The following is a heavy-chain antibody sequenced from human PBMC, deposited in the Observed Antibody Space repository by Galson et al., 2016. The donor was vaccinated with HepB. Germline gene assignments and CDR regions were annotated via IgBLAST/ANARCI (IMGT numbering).Heavy chain of an antibody. CDR2: IHDSGTT. J-gene: IGHJ5*02. D-gene: IGHD3-3*01. Sequence: SETLSLTCTVSHGPIGGDYWTWIRQSPGKGLEWIGYIHDSGTTAYNPSLKSRVTISIDPPNSQFSLRMTSVTAADTAVYYCARDPGYYHRWFDPWGQGALVTVSS. CDR1: HGPIGGDY. CDR3: ARDPGYYHRWFDP. V-gene: IGHV4-59*01.